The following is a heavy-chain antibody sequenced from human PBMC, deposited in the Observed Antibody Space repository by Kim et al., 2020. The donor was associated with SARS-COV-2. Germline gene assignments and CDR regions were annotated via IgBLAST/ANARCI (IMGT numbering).Heavy chain of an antibody. CDR2: IYYSGST. D-gene: IGHD5-18*01. V-gene: IGHV4-59*13. CDR3: ERESPIQLWPNYYYYGMDV. Sequence: SETLSLTCTVSGGSISSYYLSWIRQPPGKGLEWIGYIYYSGSTNYNPSLKSRVTISVDTSKNQFSLKLSSVTAADTAVYYCERESPIQLWPNYYYYGMDV. CDR1: GGSISSYY. J-gene: IGHJ6*01.